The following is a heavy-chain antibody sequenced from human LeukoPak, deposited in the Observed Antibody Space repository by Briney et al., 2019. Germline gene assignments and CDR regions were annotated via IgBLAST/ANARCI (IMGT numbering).Heavy chain of an antibody. J-gene: IGHJ5*02. Sequence: GGSLRLSCAASGFTVSRNYMSGVRPAPGKRLERVSVIYSGGSTYYADSVKGRFTISRDNSKNTLYLQMNSLRAEDTAVYYCARVAREVYIWFGELPPKNWFDPWGQGTLVTVSS. D-gene: IGHD3-10*01. CDR3: ARVAREVYIWFGELPPKNWFDP. CDR2: IYSGGST. CDR1: GFTVSRNY. V-gene: IGHV3-53*05.